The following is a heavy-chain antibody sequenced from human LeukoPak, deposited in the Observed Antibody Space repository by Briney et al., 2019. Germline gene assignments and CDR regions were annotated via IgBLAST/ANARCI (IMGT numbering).Heavy chain of an antibody. V-gene: IGHV4-38-2*02. J-gene: IGHJ5*02. CDR2: IYHSGST. D-gene: IGHD4-11*01. CDR3: ARPDYSNYVSVDP. Sequence: SETLSLTCTVSGYSISSGYYWGWIRQPPGKGLEWIGSIYHSGSTYYNPSLKSRVTMSVDTSKNQFSLKLSSVTAADTAVYYCARPDYSNYVSVDPWGQGTLVTVSS. CDR1: GYSISSGYY.